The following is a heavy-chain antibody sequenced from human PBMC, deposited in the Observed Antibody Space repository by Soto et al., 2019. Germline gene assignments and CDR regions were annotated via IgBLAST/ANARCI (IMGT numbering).Heavy chain of an antibody. CDR1: GGSFSGCY. CDR3: ARGRTGYYGSGSYPPVSYFDY. V-gene: IGHV4-34*01. CDR2: INHSGST. J-gene: IGHJ4*02. Sequence: SETLSLTCAVYGGSFSGCYWSWIRQPPGKGLEWIGEINHSGSTNYNPSLKSRVTISVDTSKNQFSLKLSSVTAADTAVYYCARGRTGYYGSGSYPPVSYFDYWGQGTLVTVSS. D-gene: IGHD3-10*01.